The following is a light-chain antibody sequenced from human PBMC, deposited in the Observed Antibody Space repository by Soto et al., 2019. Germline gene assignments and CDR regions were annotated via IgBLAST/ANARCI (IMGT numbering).Light chain of an antibody. Sequence: EIVMTQSPATLSVSPGERATLSCRASQSVSNNLVWYQQKPGQAPRLLIYGASTRATGIPARFSGSGSGTEFTLTISSLQSEDFAIYYCQQYGSSPFTFGPGTKVDIK. CDR1: QSVSNN. V-gene: IGKV3-15*01. CDR2: GAS. J-gene: IGKJ3*01. CDR3: QQYGSSPFT.